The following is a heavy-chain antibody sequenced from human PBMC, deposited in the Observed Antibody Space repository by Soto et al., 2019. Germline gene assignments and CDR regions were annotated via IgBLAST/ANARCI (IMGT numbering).Heavy chain of an antibody. CDR3: AINVDGVYFVRWFGP. V-gene: IGHV1-69*01. J-gene: IGHJ5*02. CDR2: LIPVFGTT. D-gene: IGHD2-8*01. Sequence: APVNVSCEASGGTISTSPVTCVRHAHGQGLEWMGDLIPVFGTTNYAQKFQGRVTITADVAMRTAYMELSSLTSADTAVYYGAINVDGVYFVRWFGPWVQETLVTVSS. CDR1: GGTISTSP.